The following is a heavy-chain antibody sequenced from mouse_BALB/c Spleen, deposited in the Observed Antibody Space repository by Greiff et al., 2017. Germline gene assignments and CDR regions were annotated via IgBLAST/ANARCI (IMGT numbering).Heavy chain of an antibody. J-gene: IGHJ2*01. CDR3: AREGPSTFDY. CDR2: ISSGGSYT. D-gene: IGHD2-1*01. CDR1: GFTFSSYA. V-gene: IGHV5-9-4*01. Sequence: EVKLMESGGGLVKPGGSLKLSCAASGFTFSSYAMSWVRQSPEKRLEWVAEISSGGSYTYYPDTVTGRFTISRDNAKNTLYLEMSSLRSEDTAMYYCAREGPSTFDYWGQGTTLTVSS.